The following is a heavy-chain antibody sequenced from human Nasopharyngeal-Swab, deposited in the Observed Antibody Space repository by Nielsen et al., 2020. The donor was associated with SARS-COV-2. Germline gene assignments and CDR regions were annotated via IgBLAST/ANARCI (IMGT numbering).Heavy chain of an antibody. CDR2: ISVAGGTT. CDR1: GFSFSIYV. Sequence: GESLKISCVASGFSFSIYVMAWVRQAPGKGLEWVAGISVAGGTTYYADSVKGRFTISRDNSKNTVHLQMNSLRAEDTAKYYCAKAVTVTGGDYFDYWGQGAPVTVSS. J-gene: IGHJ4*02. V-gene: IGHV3-23*01. D-gene: IGHD2-8*02. CDR3: AKAVTVTGGDYFDY.